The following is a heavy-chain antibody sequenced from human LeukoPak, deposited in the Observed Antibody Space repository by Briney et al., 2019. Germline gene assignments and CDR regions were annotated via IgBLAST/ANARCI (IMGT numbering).Heavy chain of an antibody. J-gene: IGHJ4*02. Sequence: SETLSLTCSVSGDSISTYYWSWIRQPPGKGLEWIGYVYYSGSTDYNPSLKSRVTISIDTSKRQFSLNLSSVTAADTAVYYCSASNQLWLRGPFDYWGQGTLVTVSS. CDR3: SASNQLWLRGPFDY. V-gene: IGHV4-59*01. D-gene: IGHD5-18*01. CDR1: GDSISTYY. CDR2: VYYSGST.